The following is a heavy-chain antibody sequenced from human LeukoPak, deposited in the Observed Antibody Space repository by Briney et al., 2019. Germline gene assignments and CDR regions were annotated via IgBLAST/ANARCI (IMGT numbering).Heavy chain of an antibody. CDR1: GYTFTSYD. J-gene: IGHJ1*01. Sequence: ASVKVSCKASGYTFTSYDINWVRQATGQGLEWMGWMNPNSGNTGSAQKFQGRVTMTRNTSIRTAYMELSTLRSEDTAVYYCARGRPPYCSGDSCYSFLYFHHWGQGTLVTVSS. D-gene: IGHD2-15*01. V-gene: IGHV1-8*01. CDR2: MNPNSGNT. CDR3: ARGRPPYCSGDSCYSFLYFHH.